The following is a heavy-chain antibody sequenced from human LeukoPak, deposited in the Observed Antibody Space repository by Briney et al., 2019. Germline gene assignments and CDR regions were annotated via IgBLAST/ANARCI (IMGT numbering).Heavy chain of an antibody. D-gene: IGHD6-13*01. V-gene: IGHV4-34*01. CDR1: GGSFSGYY. CDR3: ARLLVEVVDDY. Sequence: SETLSLTCAVYGGSFSGYYWSWIRQPPGKGLEWIGEINHSGSTNYNPSLKSRVTISVDTSKNQFSLKLSSVTAADTAVYYCARLLVEVVDDYWGQGTLVTVSS. J-gene: IGHJ4*02. CDR2: INHSGST.